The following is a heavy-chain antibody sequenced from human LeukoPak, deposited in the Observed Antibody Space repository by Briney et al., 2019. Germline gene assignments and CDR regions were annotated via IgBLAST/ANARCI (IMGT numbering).Heavy chain of an antibody. CDR3: AKDYNRGLPDY. CDR2: ISSNGGST. CDR1: GFTFSSYA. J-gene: IGHJ4*02. Sequence: GGSLRLSCSASGFTFSSYAMHWVRQAPGKGLEYVSAISSNGGSTYYADSVKGRFTISRDNSKNKLYLQMSSLRAEDTAVYYCAKDYNRGLPDYWGQGTLVIVSS. V-gene: IGHV3-64D*06. D-gene: IGHD2-21*01.